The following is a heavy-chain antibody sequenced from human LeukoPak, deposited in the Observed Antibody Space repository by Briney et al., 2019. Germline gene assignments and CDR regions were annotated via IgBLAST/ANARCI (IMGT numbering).Heavy chain of an antibody. CDR2: INHSGST. CDR3: ARGTRGFYYYYYYGMDV. CDR1: GGSFSGYY. V-gene: IGHV4-34*01. J-gene: IGHJ6*02. Sequence: SETLSLTCAVYGGSFSGYYWSWIRQPPGKGLEWIGEINHSGSTNYNPSLKSRVTISADTSKNQFSLKLSSVTAADTAVYYCARGTRGFYYYYYYGMDVWGQGTTVTVSS. D-gene: IGHD5-12*01.